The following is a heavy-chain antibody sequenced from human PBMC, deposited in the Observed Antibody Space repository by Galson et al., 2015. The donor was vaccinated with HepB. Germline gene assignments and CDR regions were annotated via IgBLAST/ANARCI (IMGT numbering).Heavy chain of an antibody. CDR2: INAGNGNT. CDR1: GYAFTSYA. CDR3: ARRGYDFWSGYFDY. J-gene: IGHJ4*02. V-gene: IGHV1-3*01. D-gene: IGHD3-3*01. Sequence: SVKVSCKASGYAFTSYAMHWVRQAPGQRLEWMGWINAGNGNTKYSQKFQGRVTITRDTSASTAYMELSSLRSEDTAVYYCARRGYDFWSGYFDYWGQGTLVTVSS.